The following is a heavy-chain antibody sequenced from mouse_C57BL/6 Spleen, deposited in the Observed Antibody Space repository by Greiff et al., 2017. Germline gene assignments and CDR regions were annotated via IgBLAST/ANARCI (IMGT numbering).Heavy chain of an antibody. V-gene: IGHV1-55*01. Sequence: QVQLQQPGAELVKPGASVKMSCKASGYTFTSYWITWVKQRPGQGLEWIGDIYPGSGSTNYNEKFKSKATLTVDTSSSTAYMQLSSLASEDSTVYYCARSDSNWAIYYAMDYWGQGTSVTVSS. CDR3: ARSDSNWAIYYAMDY. J-gene: IGHJ4*01. D-gene: IGHD4-1*01. CDR2: IYPGSGST. CDR1: GYTFTSYW.